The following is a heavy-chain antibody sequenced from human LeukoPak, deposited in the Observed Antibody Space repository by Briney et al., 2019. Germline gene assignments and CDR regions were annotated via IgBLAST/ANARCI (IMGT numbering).Heavy chain of an antibody. CDR1: GFTFSSYN. CDR2: ISSSGTAI. Sequence: PGGSLRLSCAASGFTFSSYNMNWVRQAPGKGLEWVSYISSSGTAIYYADSVKGRFTISRDNAKNSLYLQMNSLRAEDTAVYYCARGGSGSSWYDAFDIWGQGTMVTVSS. J-gene: IGHJ3*02. CDR3: ARGGSGSSWYDAFDI. D-gene: IGHD6-13*01. V-gene: IGHV3-48*01.